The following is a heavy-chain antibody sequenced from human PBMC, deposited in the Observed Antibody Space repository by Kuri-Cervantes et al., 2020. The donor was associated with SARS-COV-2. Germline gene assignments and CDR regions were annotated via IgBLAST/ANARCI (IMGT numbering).Heavy chain of an antibody. CDR1: GYTLTELS. CDR2: FDPEDGET. D-gene: IGHD3-9*01. Sequence: ASVKVSCKVSGYTLTELSMHWVRQAPGKGLEWMGGFDPEDGETIYAQKFQGRVTMTEDTSTDTAYMELSSLRSEDTAVYYCARALKRITIFSTRYYFDYWGQGTLVTVSS. J-gene: IGHJ4*02. CDR3: ARALKRITIFSTRYYFDY. V-gene: IGHV1-24*01.